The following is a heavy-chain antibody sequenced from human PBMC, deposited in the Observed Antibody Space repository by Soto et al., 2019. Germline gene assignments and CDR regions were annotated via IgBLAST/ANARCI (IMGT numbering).Heavy chain of an antibody. CDR2: ISWNSGSI. Sequence: GGSLRLSCAASGFTFDDYAMHWVRQAPGKGLEWVSGISWNSGSIGYADSVKGRFTISRDNAKNSLYLQMNSLRAEDTALYYCAKDIYGSGSLADDAFDIWGQGTMVTVSS. V-gene: IGHV3-9*01. J-gene: IGHJ3*02. CDR3: AKDIYGSGSLADDAFDI. D-gene: IGHD3-10*01. CDR1: GFTFDDYA.